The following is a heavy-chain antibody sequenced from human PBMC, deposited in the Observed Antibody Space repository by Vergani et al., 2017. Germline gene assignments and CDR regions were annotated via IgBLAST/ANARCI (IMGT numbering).Heavy chain of an antibody. D-gene: IGHD4-23*01. Sequence: QVQLQESGPGLVKPSQTLSLTCTVSGASINNDFYYWHWIRQPAGKGLEWLGRIYVSGITDYNSSLQSRVSMSVDTSKNQFSLTLTSVTAADTAVYYCARDNKQLRPSAFDLWGQGTMVTVSS. CDR2: IYVSGIT. V-gene: IGHV4-61*02. CDR3: ARDNKQLRPSAFDL. CDR1: GASINNDFYY. J-gene: IGHJ3*01.